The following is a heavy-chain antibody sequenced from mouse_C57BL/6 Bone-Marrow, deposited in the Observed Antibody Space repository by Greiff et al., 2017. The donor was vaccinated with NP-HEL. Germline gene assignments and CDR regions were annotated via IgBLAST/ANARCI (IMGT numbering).Heavy chain of an antibody. CDR1: GFTFSSYA. J-gene: IGHJ4*01. Sequence: EVKLVESGGGLVKPGGSLKLSCAASGFTFSSYAMSWVRQTPEKRLEWVATISDGGSYTYYPDNVKGRFTISRDNAKNNLYLQMSHLKSEDTAMYYCARDPGIYAMDYWGQGTSVTVSS. CDR2: ISDGGSYT. CDR3: ARDPGIYAMDY. V-gene: IGHV5-4*01.